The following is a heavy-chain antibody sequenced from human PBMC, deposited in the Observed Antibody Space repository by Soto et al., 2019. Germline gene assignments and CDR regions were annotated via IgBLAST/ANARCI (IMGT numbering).Heavy chain of an antibody. J-gene: IGHJ4*02. V-gene: IGHV1-3*01. Sequence: EWMGWINAGNGNPKYSQKFQGGVTITRDTSASTAYMELSSLRSEDTAVYYCARAPVRYFDWLYSFDYWGQGTLVTVSS. CDR2: INAGNGNP. D-gene: IGHD3-9*01. CDR3: ARAPVRYFDWLYSFDY.